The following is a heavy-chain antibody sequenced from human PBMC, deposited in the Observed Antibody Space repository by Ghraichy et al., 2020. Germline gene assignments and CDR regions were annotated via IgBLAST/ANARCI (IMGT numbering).Heavy chain of an antibody. CDR1: GGSVSSGSYY. Sequence: LSLTCTVSGGSVSSGSYYWSWIRQPPGKGLEWIGYIYYSGSTNYNPSLKSRVTISVDTSKNQFSLKLSSVTAADTAVYYWARGVRTYYYDSSGYYSPQFDYWGQGTLVTVSS. D-gene: IGHD3-22*01. CDR2: IYYSGST. V-gene: IGHV4-61*01. J-gene: IGHJ4*02. CDR3: ARGVRTYYYDSSGYYSPQFDY.